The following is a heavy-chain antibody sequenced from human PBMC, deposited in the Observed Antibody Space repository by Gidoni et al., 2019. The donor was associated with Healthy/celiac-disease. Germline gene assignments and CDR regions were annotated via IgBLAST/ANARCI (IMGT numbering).Heavy chain of an antibody. CDR3: AKAARVGGYWVWNYYYYGMDV. Sequence: PGKGLEWVSAISGSGGSTYYADSVKGRFTISRDNSKNTLYLQMNSLRAEDTAVYYCAKAARVGGYWVWNYYYYGMDVWGQGTTVTVSS. D-gene: IGHD3-9*01. V-gene: IGHV3-23*01. CDR2: ISGSGGST. J-gene: IGHJ6*02.